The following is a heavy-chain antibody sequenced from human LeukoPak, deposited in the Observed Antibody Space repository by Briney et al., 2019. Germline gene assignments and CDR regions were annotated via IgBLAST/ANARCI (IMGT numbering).Heavy chain of an antibody. CDR1: GFTFSSYA. J-gene: IGHJ4*02. V-gene: IGHV3-23*01. CDR3: AKTMSSVWLFDY. CDR2: ISASGGTT. D-gene: IGHD6-19*01. Sequence: GSLRLSCAASGFTFSSYAMSWVRQAPGKGLEWVSAISASGGTTYYADSVKGRFTISRDNSKNTLYLQMNSLRAEDTAVYYCAKTMSSVWLFDYWGQGTLVTVSS.